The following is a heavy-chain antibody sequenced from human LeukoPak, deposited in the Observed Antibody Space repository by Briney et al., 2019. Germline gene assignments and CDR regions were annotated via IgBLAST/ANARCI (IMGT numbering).Heavy chain of an antibody. CDR1: GGSISSGSYY. Sequence: SQTLSLTCTVSGGSISSGSYYWSWIRQPAGKGLEWIGRIYTSGSTNYNPSLKTRVTISVVTSKNQFSLKLTSVTAADTAVYYCVRIVVVPAALYYYYMDVWGKGTTVTVSS. V-gene: IGHV4-61*02. J-gene: IGHJ6*03. D-gene: IGHD2-2*01. CDR2: IYTSGST. CDR3: VRIVVVPAALYYYYMDV.